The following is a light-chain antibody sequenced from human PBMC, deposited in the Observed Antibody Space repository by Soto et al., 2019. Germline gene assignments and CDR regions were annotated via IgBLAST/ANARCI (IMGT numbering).Light chain of an antibody. CDR2: LEGSGSY. CDR3: ETWDSNTHV. V-gene: IGLV4-60*02. Sequence: QPVLTQSSSASASLGSSVKLTCTLSSRHSSYIIAWHQQQPGKAPRYLMKLEGSGSYNKGSGVPDRFSGSSSGADRYLTIANLHFEDEADYYCETWDSNTHVFGTGPQLTVL. J-gene: IGLJ1*01. CDR1: SRHSSYI.